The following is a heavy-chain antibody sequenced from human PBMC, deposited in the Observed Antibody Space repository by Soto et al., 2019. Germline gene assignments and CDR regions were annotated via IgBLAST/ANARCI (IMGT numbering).Heavy chain of an antibody. Sequence: GASVKVSCKASGGTFSSYAISWVRQAPGQGLEWMGGIIPIFGTANYAQKFQGRVTITADESTSTAYMELSSLRSEDTAVYYCARDLDYGDYANWFDPWGQGTLVTVS. CDR1: GGTFSSYA. D-gene: IGHD4-17*01. J-gene: IGHJ5*02. CDR3: ARDLDYGDYANWFDP. CDR2: IIPIFGTA. V-gene: IGHV1-69*13.